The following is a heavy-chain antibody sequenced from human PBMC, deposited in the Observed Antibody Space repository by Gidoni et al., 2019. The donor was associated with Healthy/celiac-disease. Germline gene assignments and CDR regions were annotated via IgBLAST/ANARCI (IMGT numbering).Heavy chain of an antibody. CDR2: ISGSGGRT. CDR3: ANHHLHYDVWSGPPFDY. J-gene: IGHJ4*02. CDR1: GFPFCSYA. V-gene: IGHV3-23*01. D-gene: IGHD3-3*01. Sequence: EVQLLESGGGLVQPGGSLRLSCAASGFPFCSYAMSWVRQAPGKGLEWVSAISGSGGRTYYADSVKGRFTSSRDKSKNTRYLQMNSRRAEDTAVYYCANHHLHYDVWSGPPFDYWGQGTLVTVSS.